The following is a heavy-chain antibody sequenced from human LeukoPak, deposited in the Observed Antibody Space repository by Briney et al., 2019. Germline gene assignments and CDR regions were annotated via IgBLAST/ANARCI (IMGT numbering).Heavy chain of an antibody. Sequence: GGSLRLSCAASGFTFSSYSMNWVRQAPGKGLEWVSSISGSGSSTYYADSVKGQFTISRDSSKNTLYLQMNSLRAEDTAVYYCAKSLTVTTRIHSIDPRGQGTLVTVSS. J-gene: IGHJ4*02. CDR1: GFTFSSYS. CDR3: AKSLTVTTRIHSIDP. V-gene: IGHV3-23*01. CDR2: ISGSGSST. D-gene: IGHD4-17*01.